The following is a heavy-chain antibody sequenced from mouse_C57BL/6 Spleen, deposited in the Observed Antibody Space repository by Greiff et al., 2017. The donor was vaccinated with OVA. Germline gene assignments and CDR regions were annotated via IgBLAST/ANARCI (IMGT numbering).Heavy chain of an antibody. CDR3: TTLITTVVAPFDY. CDR1: GFNIKDDY. Sequence: EVQLQQSGAELVRPGASVKLSCTASGFNIKDDYMHWVKQRPEQGLEWIGWIDPENGDTEYASKFQGKATITADTSSNTAYLQLSSLTSEDTAVYYCTTLITTVVAPFDYWGQGTTRTVSS. CDR2: IDPENGDT. V-gene: IGHV14-4*01. D-gene: IGHD1-1*01. J-gene: IGHJ2*01.